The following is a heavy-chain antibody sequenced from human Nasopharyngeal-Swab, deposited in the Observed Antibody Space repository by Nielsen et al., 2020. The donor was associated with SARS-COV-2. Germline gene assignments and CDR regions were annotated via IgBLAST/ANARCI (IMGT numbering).Heavy chain of an antibody. V-gene: IGHV3-23*01. CDR1: GFTFSSNS. CDR2: LSGGGGST. J-gene: IGHJ3*02. CDR3: ARHPSRAGGGSFDI. D-gene: IGHD3-16*01. Sequence: GESLKISCAASGFTFSSNSMNWVRQAPGMGLEWVSTLSGGGGSTYYADSVKGRFTISRDNSKNTLYLQMNSLRAEDTAIYYCARHPSRAGGGSFDIWGQGTVVTVSS.